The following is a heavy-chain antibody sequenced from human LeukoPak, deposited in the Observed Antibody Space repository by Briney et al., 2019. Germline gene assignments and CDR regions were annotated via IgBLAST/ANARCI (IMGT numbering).Heavy chain of an antibody. D-gene: IGHD2-8*01. CDR1: GFTFSTFA. CDR2: ITGSGPYI. J-gene: IGHJ3*02. CDR3: ARGAVLVDFNDAFDI. Sequence: GGSLRLSCAASGFTFSTFAMHWVRLSPGKGLEWVSSITGSGPYILYADSVKHRFTISRDNAKNSVYLQMNSLRAEDTAVYYCARGAVLVDFNDAFDIWGQGTMVTVST. V-gene: IGHV3-21*01.